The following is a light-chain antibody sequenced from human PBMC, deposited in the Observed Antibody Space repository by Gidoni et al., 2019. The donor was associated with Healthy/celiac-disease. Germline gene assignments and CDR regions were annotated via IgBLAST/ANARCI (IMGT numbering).Light chain of an antibody. J-gene: IGKJ4*01. CDR2: WAS. V-gene: IGKV4-1*01. Sequence: DIVMTQSPDSLAVSLGERATINCKSSQSVLYSSNNKNYLAWYQQKPGQPPMLLIYWASTRESVVPDRFSGSGSGTYFTLTISSLQAEDVAFYYCQQYYSTPPTFGGGTKVEIK. CDR3: QQYYSTPPT. CDR1: QSVLYSSNNKNY.